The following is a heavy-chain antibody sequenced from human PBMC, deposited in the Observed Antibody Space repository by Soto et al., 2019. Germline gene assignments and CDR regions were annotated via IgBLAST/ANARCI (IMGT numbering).Heavy chain of an antibody. V-gene: IGHV4-61*01. CDR1: GGSVSSTTYY. J-gene: IGHJ5*02. D-gene: IGHD2-2*01. CDR3: AGVYQLLFPFDP. CDR2: IYYSGST. Sequence: PSETLSLTCTVSGGSVSSTTYYWSWIRQPPGKGLEWIGYIYYSGSTNYNPSLKSRVTISVDTSKNQFSLKLSSVTAADTAVYFCAGVYQLLFPFDPWGQGTLVTVSS.